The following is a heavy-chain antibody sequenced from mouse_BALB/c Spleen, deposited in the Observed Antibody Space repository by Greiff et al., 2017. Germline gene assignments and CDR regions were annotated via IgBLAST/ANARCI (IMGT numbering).Heavy chain of an antibody. V-gene: IGHV1-80*01. J-gene: IGHJ1*01. CDR3: ARLGTTVVDPYWYFDV. CDR2: IYPGDGDT. CDR1: GYAFSSYW. D-gene: IGHD1-1*01. Sequence: QVQLKQSGAELVRPGSSVKISCKASGYAFSSYWMNWVKQRPGQGLEWIGQIYPGDGDTNYNGKFKGKATLTADKSSSTAYMQLSSLTSEDSAVYFCARLGTTVVDPYWYFDVWGAGTTVTVSS.